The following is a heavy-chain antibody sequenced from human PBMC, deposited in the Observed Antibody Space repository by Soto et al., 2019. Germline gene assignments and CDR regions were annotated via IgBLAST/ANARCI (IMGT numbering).Heavy chain of an antibody. CDR2: IYYSGSS. Sequence: QVQLQXSGPGLVKPXXTLSLTCTVSGGSISSYYWSWIRQPPGKGLEWIGYIYYSGSSNYNPSLKSRVTMSVDTSKNQFSLKLSSVTTADTAVYYCARGGIAAGDADFDYWGQGTLVTVSS. J-gene: IGHJ4*02. V-gene: IGHV4-59*01. CDR3: ARGGIAAGDADFDY. D-gene: IGHD6-13*01. CDR1: GGSISSYY.